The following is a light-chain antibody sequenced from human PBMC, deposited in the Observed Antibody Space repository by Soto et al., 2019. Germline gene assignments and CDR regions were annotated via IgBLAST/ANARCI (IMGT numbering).Light chain of an antibody. CDR3: MQALQTPPWT. CDR1: QSLLHSNGYNY. J-gene: IGKJ1*01. V-gene: IGKV2-28*01. Sequence: DIVMTQSPLSLPVTPGEPASISCRSSQSLLHSNGYNYLDWYLQKPGQSPQLLIYLGSNRASGVPERFSGSGSGTDFTLKISRVEAEDVGVYYFMQALQTPPWTFGQGTKVEIK. CDR2: LGS.